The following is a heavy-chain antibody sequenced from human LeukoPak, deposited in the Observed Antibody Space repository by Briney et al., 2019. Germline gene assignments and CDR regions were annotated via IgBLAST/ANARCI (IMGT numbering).Heavy chain of an antibody. CDR1: GYSFTAYY. D-gene: IGHD3-22*01. CDR3: ARGRDYYAITGYHNWFDA. J-gene: IGHJ5*02. CDR2: INPNSGGT. Sequence: GASVKVSCKASGYSFTAYYIHWVRQAPGQGLEWMGWINPNSGGTNYAQKFQGRVTMTRDTSTRTVYLDLSSLRSEDTAVYYCARGRDYYAITGYHNWFDAWGQGTLVTVSS. V-gene: IGHV1-2*02.